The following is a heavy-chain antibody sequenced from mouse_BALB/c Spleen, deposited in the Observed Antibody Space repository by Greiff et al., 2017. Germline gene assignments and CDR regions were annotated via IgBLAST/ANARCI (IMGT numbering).Heavy chain of an antibody. CDR3: ARKGAIYNYDSSYYFDD. V-gene: IGHV1-74*01. CDR2: IHPSDSET. CDR1: GYSFTSYW. J-gene: IGHJ2*01. D-gene: IGHD1-1*01. Sequence: QVQLQQPGPDLVRPGASVKLSCKASGYSFTSYWMNWVKQRPGQGLEWIGMIHPSDSETRLNQKFKDKATWTVDKSSSTAYMQLSSPTSEASAVYYCARKGAIYNYDSSYYFDDWGQGTTLTVSS.